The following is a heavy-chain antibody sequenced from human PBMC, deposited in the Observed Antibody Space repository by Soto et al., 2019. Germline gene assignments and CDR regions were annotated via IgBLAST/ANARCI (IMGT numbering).Heavy chain of an antibody. CDR1: GFTFSSYD. CDR3: VKEKSVMYSGYDAFDV. D-gene: IGHD5-12*01. CDR2: IGTAGDT. Sequence: GSLRLSCAASGFTFSSYDMHWVRQATGKGLEWVSAIGTAGDTYYPGSVKGRFTISRENAKNSLYLQMNSLRAGDTAVYYCVKEKSVMYSGYDAFDVWGQGTMVTVSS. J-gene: IGHJ3*01. V-gene: IGHV3-13*01.